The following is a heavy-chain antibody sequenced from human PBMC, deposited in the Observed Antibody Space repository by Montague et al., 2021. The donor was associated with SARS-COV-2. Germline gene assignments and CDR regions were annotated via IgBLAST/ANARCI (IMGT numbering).Heavy chain of an antibody. CDR2: IYYSGST. V-gene: IGHV4-39*01. CDR1: GGSISSSSYY. CDR3: ARQHAGYCSGGSCYWGAYFDY. D-gene: IGHD2-15*01. Sequence: SETLSLTCTVSGGSISSSSYYWGWIRQPPGKGLEWIGSIYYSGSTYYNPSLKSRVTISVDTSKNQFSLKLSSVTAAGTAVYYCARQHAGYCSGGSCYWGAYFDYWGQGTLVTVSS. J-gene: IGHJ4*02.